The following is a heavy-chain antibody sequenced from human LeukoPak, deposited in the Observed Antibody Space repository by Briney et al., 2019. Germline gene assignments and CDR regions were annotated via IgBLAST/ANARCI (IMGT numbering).Heavy chain of an antibody. D-gene: IGHD4-23*01. V-gene: IGHV3-33*01. CDR1: GFTFSSYG. CDR2: IWYDGSNK. Sequence: GGSLRLSCAASGFTFSSYGMHWVRQAPGKGLVWVAVIWYDGSNKYYAESVKGRFTISRDNSKNTLYLQMNSLRAEDTAVYYCARDYLGSEKYGGNFDYWGQGTLVTVSS. J-gene: IGHJ4*02. CDR3: ARDYLGSEKYGGNFDY.